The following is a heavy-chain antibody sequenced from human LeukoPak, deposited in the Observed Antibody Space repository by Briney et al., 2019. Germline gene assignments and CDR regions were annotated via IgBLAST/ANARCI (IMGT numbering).Heavy chain of an antibody. J-gene: IGHJ4*02. CDR3: ARERGLQKGGSYYFDY. Sequence: GGSLRLSCAASGFTFSSYWMSWVRQAPGKGLEWVADIKQDGSEKYYVDSVKGRSTISRDNAKNSLYLQMNSLRAEDTAVYYCARERGLQKGGSYYFDYWGQGTLVTVSS. V-gene: IGHV3-7*01. D-gene: IGHD1-26*01. CDR1: GFTFSSYW. CDR2: IKQDGSEK.